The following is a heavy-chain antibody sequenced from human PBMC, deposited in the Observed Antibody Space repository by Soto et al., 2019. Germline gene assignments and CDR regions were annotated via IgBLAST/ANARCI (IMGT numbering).Heavy chain of an antibody. Sequence: EVQLVESGGGLVQPGGSLRLSCAASGFTFSRYEMNWVRQAPGKGLEWVSYISSSGSTIYYADSVKGRFTISRDNAKNSLYLQMNSLRAEDTAVYYCARYDYGSSWFDPWGQGTLVTVSS. J-gene: IGHJ5*02. V-gene: IGHV3-48*03. CDR3: ARYDYGSSWFDP. CDR2: ISSSGSTI. D-gene: IGHD4-17*01. CDR1: GFTFSRYE.